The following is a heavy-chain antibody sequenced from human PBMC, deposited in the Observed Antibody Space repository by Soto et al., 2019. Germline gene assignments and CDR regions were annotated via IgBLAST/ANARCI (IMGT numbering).Heavy chain of an antibody. Sequence: ASVKVSCKASGYTFTSYDINWVRQATGQGLEWMGRMNPNSGNTGYAQKFQGRVTMTRNTSISTAYMELSSLRSEDTAVYYCARVRYFDWLLLDYYYYMDVWGKGTTVTVSS. CDR3: ARVRYFDWLLLDYYYYMDV. CDR1: GYTFTSYD. J-gene: IGHJ6*03. CDR2: MNPNSGNT. V-gene: IGHV1-8*01. D-gene: IGHD3-9*01.